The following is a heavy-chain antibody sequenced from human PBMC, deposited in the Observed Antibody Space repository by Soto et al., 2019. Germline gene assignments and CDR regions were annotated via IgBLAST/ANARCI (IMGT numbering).Heavy chain of an antibody. Sequence: PGESLKISCKGSGYSFTSYWIGWVRQMPGKGLEWMGIIYPGDSDTRYSPSFQGQVTISADKSISTAYLQWSSLKASDTAMYYCARLYGDPGTYYYYYMDVWGKGTTVTVSS. CDR1: GYSFTSYW. CDR2: IYPGDSDT. D-gene: IGHD4-17*01. V-gene: IGHV5-51*01. J-gene: IGHJ6*03. CDR3: ARLYGDPGTYYYYYMDV.